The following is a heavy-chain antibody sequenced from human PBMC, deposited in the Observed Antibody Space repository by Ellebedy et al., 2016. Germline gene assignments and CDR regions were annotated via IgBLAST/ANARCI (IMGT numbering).Heavy chain of an antibody. Sequence: GESLKISXSASEFTFSSYGRHWVRHAPGKGLEWLAYISYDGNIIDYADSVKGRFTISRDNSKNTVYLEMNSLRPDDTAMYFCAKMDRRFASGWYGGAFDIWGLGTEVTVSP. CDR1: EFTFSSYG. V-gene: IGHV3-30*18. D-gene: IGHD6-19*01. CDR2: ISYDGNII. CDR3: AKMDRRFASGWYGGAFDI. J-gene: IGHJ3*02.